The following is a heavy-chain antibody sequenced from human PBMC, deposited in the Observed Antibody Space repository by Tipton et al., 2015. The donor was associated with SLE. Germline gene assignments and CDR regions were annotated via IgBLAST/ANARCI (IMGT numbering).Heavy chain of an antibody. V-gene: IGHV4-59*11. J-gene: IGHJ4*02. D-gene: IGHD1-26*01. CDR3: AIGTLTGSYGR. CDR2: ISYSGST. CDR1: GGSISSHF. Sequence: TLSLTCTVSGGSISSHFWRWIRQPPGKGLEWIGYISYSGSTNYNPPLTSQVTISVDTSKNLFALKLSSVNAADTAVYYCAIGTLTGSYGRWGQGTLVTVSS.